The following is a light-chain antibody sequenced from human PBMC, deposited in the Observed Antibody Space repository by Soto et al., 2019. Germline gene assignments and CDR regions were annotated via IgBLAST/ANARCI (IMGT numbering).Light chain of an antibody. CDR2: DVS. CDR1: SSDVGGYNY. CDR3: SSHTSSSTGV. J-gene: IGLJ1*01. V-gene: IGLV2-14*01. Sequence: QSVLTQPASVSGSPGQSITISCTGTSSDVGGYNYVSWYQQHPGKAPKLMIYDVSNRPSGVSNRFSGSKSGNTASLTISGLQAEDEADYYCSSHTSSSTGVFGTGTTVTVL.